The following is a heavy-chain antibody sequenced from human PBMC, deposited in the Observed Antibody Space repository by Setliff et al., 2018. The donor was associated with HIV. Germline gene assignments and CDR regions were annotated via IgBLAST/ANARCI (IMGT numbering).Heavy chain of an antibody. CDR2: IWYDGSNK. Sequence: SCKASGGTFSSYTINWVRQAPGKGLEWVAVIWYDGSNKYYADSVKGRFTISRDNSKNTLYLQMNSLRAEDTAVYYCARSVIGYYYYGMDVWGQGTTVTVSS. J-gene: IGHJ6*02. D-gene: IGHD3-10*01. V-gene: IGHV3-30*04. CDR3: ARSVIGYYYYGMDV. CDR1: GGTFSSYT.